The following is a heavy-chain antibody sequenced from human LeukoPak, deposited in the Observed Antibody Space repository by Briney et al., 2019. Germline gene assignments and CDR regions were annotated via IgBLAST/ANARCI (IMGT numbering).Heavy chain of an antibody. D-gene: IGHD3-9*01. CDR1: GFTFSSYA. CDR2: ISGSGGST. V-gene: IGHV3-23*01. Sequence: GGSLRLSCAASGFTFSSYAMSWVRQAPGKGLEWVSAISGSGGSTYYADSVKGRFTISRDNSKNTLYLQMNSLRAEDTAVNYCAKDWSDLYYDILTGYKRGAFDIWGQGTMVTVSS. J-gene: IGHJ3*02. CDR3: AKDWSDLYYDILTGYKRGAFDI.